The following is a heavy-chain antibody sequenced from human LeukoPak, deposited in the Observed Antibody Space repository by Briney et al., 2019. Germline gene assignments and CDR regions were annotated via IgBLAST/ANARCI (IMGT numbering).Heavy chain of an antibody. CDR1: GGSISSGDYY. CDR3: ARASSSTVTSSFDS. J-gene: IGHJ4*02. V-gene: IGHV4-30-4*01. Sequence: SETLSLTCTVSGGSISSGDYYWSWIRQPPGKGLEWIGYIYYSGSTYYNPSLKSRVTISVDTSRNQFSLKLSSVTAADTAMYYCARASSSTVTSSFDSWGQGTLVTVSS. CDR2: IYYSGST. D-gene: IGHD4-17*01.